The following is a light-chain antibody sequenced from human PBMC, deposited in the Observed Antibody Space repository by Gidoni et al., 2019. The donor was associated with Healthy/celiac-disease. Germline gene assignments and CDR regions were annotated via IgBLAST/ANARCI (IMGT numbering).Light chain of an antibody. CDR1: SSDVGGYNY. CDR2: DVS. J-gene: IGLJ2*01. V-gene: IGLV2-11*01. Sequence: QSALPQPPSVSGSPGPSVTISCTGTSSDVGGYNYVSWDQQHPGKAPKLMIYDVSKRPSGVPDRFSGSKSGNTASLTISGLQAEDEADYYCCSYAGSYTFVVFGGGTKLTVL. CDR3: CSYAGSYTFVV.